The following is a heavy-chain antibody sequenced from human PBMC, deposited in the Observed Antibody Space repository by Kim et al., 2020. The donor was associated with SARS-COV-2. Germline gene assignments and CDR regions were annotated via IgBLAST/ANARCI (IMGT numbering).Heavy chain of an antibody. Sequence: GGSLRLSCAASGFIFRNYGMQWVRQAPGKGLEWVALTWYDGNNKYYGGSVKGRFIISRDNSKNSLYLQMNSLRPEDTAVYYCARNREAAGSRSLNHYPRDVWGQGTAVTVPS. CDR2: TWYDGNNK. CDR3: ARNREAAGSRSLNHYPRDV. D-gene: IGHD6-13*01. V-gene: IGHV3-33*01. CDR1: GFIFRNYG. J-gene: IGHJ6*01.